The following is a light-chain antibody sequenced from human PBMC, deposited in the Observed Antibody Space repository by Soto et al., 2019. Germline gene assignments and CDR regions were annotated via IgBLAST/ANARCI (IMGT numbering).Light chain of an antibody. CDR2: GNS. V-gene: IGLV1-40*01. CDR1: SSNIGANYD. Sequence: QSVLTQPPSVSGAPGQRVTISCAGSSSNIGANYDVHWYRQLPGTAPKVLIYGNSNRPSGVPDRFSVSKSGTSASLAITGLQAEDEGDYYCQSCDSSLNGLYLFGTGTKVTVL. J-gene: IGLJ1*01. CDR3: QSCDSSLNGLYL.